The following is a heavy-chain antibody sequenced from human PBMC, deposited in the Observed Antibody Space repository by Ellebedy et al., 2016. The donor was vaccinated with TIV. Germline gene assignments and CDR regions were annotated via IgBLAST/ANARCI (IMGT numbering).Heavy chain of an antibody. V-gene: IGHV3-23*01. J-gene: IGHJ5*02. D-gene: IGHD2-15*01. CDR1: GFTFANFA. CDR2: VSSDGTA. CDR3: ARELVAASGLGWFDP. Sequence: GGSLRLSCAASGFTFANFAMSWVRQAPGKGLEWVSSVSSDGTANYADSVRGRFTISRDSSKDTLYLQMNSLRAEDTAVYYCARELVAASGLGWFDPWGQGTLVTVSS.